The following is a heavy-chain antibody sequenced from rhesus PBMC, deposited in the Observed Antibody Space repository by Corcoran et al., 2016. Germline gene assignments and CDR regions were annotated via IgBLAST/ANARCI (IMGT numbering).Heavy chain of an antibody. D-gene: IGHD1-44*01. J-gene: IGHJ4*01. V-gene: IGHV4S10*01. Sequence: QVQLQESGPGVVKPSETLSLTCAVSGGSISDSYRWSWIRQPPGKGLEWIGYIYGSSTSTNYNPSLKSGVTISKDTSKNQFSLKLSSVTAADTAVYYCARDSQEYRGYFDYWGQGVLVTVSS. CDR3: ARDSQEYRGYFDY. CDR2: IYGSSTST. CDR1: GGSISDSYR.